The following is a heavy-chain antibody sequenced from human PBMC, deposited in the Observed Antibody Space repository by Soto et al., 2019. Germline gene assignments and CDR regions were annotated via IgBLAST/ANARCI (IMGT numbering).Heavy chain of an antibody. V-gene: IGHV4-34*01. D-gene: IGHD6-19*01. Sequence: QVQLQQWGAGLLKPSETLSLTCGVYGGSFSGSYWRWIRQPPGKGLEWIGEISHNGSTNYNPSLKGRVTISEDTSRSQFSLTLTAVTAADTAVYFCARSRGRTTGWYPMYLCQGTQFAVSS. J-gene: IGHJ4*02. CDR2: ISHNGST. CDR3: ARSRGRTTGWYPMY. CDR1: GGSFSGSY.